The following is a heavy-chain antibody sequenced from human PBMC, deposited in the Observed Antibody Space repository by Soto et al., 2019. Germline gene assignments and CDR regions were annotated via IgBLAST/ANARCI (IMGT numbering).Heavy chain of an antibody. CDR3: PRHGSVDYVLFDP. CDR1: GFTFSSFW. J-gene: IGHJ5*02. V-gene: IGHV3-74*01. CDR2: ASPDGTST. D-gene: IGHD4-17*01. Sequence: EVQLVESGGGLVQPGGSLRLSCAASGFTFSSFWMHWVRQAPGEGLVWVSRASPDGTSTSYADSVKGRFTISRDNAKNTLYMQRNSLRAEDTAVYYCPRHGSVDYVLFDPWGQGTLVTVSA.